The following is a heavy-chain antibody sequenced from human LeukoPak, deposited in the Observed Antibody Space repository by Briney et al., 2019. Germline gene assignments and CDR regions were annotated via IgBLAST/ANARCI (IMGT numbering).Heavy chain of an antibody. CDR2: INSDGSST. V-gene: IGHV3-74*01. Sequence: GGSLRLSCAASGFTFSSYWMHWVRQAPGKGLVWVSRINSDGSSTSYADSVKGRFTISRDNSKNTLYLQMNSLRAEDTAVYYCAKETHYDILTGPYYFDYWGQGTLVTVSS. D-gene: IGHD3-9*01. J-gene: IGHJ4*02. CDR1: GFTFSSYW. CDR3: AKETHYDILTGPYYFDY.